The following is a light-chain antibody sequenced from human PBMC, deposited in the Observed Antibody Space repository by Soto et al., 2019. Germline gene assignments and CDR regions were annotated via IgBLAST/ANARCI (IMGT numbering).Light chain of an antibody. V-gene: IGKV2-28*01. CDR3: MQTLQTPT. CDR1: QSLLHSNGYNY. Sequence: DIVMTQSPLSLPVTPGEPASISCRSSQSLLHSNGYNYLNWYLQKPVQSPQLLIYAVSNRASGVPDRFSGSGSGTDFTLKISRVEAEDVGVYYCMQTLQTPTFGGGTKVEIK. CDR2: AVS. J-gene: IGKJ4*01.